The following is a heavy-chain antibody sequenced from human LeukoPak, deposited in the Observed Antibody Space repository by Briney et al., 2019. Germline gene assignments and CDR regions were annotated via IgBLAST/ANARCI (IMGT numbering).Heavy chain of an antibody. CDR3: ASHLLQDSSGYPPYYFDY. Sequence: SETLSLTCTVSGGSISSSSYYWGWIRQPPGKGLEWIGSIYYSGSTYYNPSLKSRVTISVDTSKNQFSLKLSPVTAADTAVYYCASHLLQDSSGYPPYYFDYWGQGTLVTVSS. J-gene: IGHJ4*02. CDR2: IYYSGST. CDR1: GGSISSSSYY. D-gene: IGHD3-22*01. V-gene: IGHV4-39*01.